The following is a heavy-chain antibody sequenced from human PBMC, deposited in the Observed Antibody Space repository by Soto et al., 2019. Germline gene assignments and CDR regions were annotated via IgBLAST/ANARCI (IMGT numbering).Heavy chain of an antibody. CDR1: GFTVSSNY. Sequence: GGSLRLSCAASGFTVSSNYMSWVRQAPGKGPEWVSVIYSGGSTYYADSVKGRFTISRDNSKNTLYLQMNSLRAEDTAVYYCARDLTGTTGNDYWGQGTLVTVSS. CDR2: IYSGGST. D-gene: IGHD1-1*01. V-gene: IGHV3-53*01. CDR3: ARDLTGTTGNDY. J-gene: IGHJ4*02.